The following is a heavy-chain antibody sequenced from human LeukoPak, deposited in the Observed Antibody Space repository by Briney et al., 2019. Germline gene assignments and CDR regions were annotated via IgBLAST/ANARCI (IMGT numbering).Heavy chain of an antibody. CDR3: ASLYYYYYYMDV. CDR1: GGSISSSSYY. J-gene: IGHJ6*03. V-gene: IGHV4-39*01. Sequence: KPSETLSLTCTVSGGSISSSSYYWGWIRQPPGKGLEWVGSIYYSGSTYYNPSLKSRVTISVDTSKNQFSLKLSSVTAADTAVYYCASLYYYYYYMDVWGKGTTVTISS. CDR2: IYYSGST.